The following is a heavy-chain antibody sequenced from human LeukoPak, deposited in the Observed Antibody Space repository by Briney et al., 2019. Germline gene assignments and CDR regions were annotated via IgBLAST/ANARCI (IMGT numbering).Heavy chain of an antibody. D-gene: IGHD3-16*02. CDR2: ISYDGSNK. Sequence: HGGSLRLSCAASGFTFSSYAMHWVRQAPGKGLEWVAVISYDGSNKYYADSVKGRFTISRDNSKNTLYLQMNSLRAEDTAVYYCARDLYRWHLDYWGQGTLVTVSS. J-gene: IGHJ4*02. CDR3: ARDLYRWHLDY. CDR1: GFTFSSYA. V-gene: IGHV3-30*04.